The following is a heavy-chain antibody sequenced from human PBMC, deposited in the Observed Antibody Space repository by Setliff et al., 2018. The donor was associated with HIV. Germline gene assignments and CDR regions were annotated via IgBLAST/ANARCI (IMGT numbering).Heavy chain of an antibody. CDR2: IYDTGKI. CDR3: ARVLFGQSGSYKNYYFDY. CDR1: GGSFSSYF. Sequence: PSETLSLTCIVSGGSFSSYFWSWIRQSPGKGLEWIGNIYDTGKINYNPYLKGRVTMSIDMSEDQFSLNLRSVTAADTATYYCARVLFGQSGSYKNYYFDYWGQGTLVTVSS. V-gene: IGHV4-59*01. J-gene: IGHJ4*02. D-gene: IGHD3-10*01.